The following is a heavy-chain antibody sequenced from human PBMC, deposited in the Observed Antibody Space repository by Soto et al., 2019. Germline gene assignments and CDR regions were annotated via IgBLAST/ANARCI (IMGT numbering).Heavy chain of an antibody. CDR3: RGDYRENGDEFDI. V-gene: IGHV3-73*01. CDR1: GFTFSGSA. CDR2: IRSKAKRYAT. Sequence: EVQLVESGGGLVQPGGSLKLSCAASGFTFSGSAIHWVRQASGKGLEWVGRIRSKAKRYATAYAASVNGRFTISRDDSKKTGYLQMNSMKTDDTAVYYYRGDYRENGDEFDIWGQGTLVTVSS. J-gene: IGHJ3*02. D-gene: IGHD4-17*01.